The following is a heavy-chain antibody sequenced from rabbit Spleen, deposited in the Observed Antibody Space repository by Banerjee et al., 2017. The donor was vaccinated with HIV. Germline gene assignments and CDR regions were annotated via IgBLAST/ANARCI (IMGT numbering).Heavy chain of an antibody. D-gene: IGHD6-1*01. Sequence: QEQLEESGGDLVKPEGSLTLTCTASGFDLSSYYYMCWVRQAPGKGLEWIACIYTSSGSTWYASWVNGRFTISSHNAQNTLYLQLNSLTAADTATYFCVREAGYGGYGDGNLWGPGTLVTVS. CDR2: IYTSSGST. J-gene: IGHJ4*01. CDR1: GFDLSSYYY. CDR3: VREAGYGGYGDGNL. V-gene: IGHV1S43*01.